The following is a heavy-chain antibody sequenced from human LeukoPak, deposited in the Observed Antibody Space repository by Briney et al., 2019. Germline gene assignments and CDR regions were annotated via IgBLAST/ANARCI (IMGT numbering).Heavy chain of an antibody. CDR3: ARDPNYYGAGSFYSTDGFDI. Sequence: ASVKVSCKASGYTFTSYGISWVRQAPGQGLEWMGWISTYNGNIMYAENFQGRVTMTTDTSTSTAYIELRSLRSDDTAVYYCARDPNYYGAGSFYSTDGFDIWGQGTMVTVSS. CDR2: ISTYNGNI. V-gene: IGHV1-18*01. CDR1: GYTFTSYG. J-gene: IGHJ3*02. D-gene: IGHD3-10*01.